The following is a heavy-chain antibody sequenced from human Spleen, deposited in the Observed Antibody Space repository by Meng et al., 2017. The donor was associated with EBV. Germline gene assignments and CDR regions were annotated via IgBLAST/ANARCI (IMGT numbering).Heavy chain of an antibody. CDR3: AGGDDDSGGYYYL. V-gene: IGHV4-34*01. CDR2: INYSGTT. D-gene: IGHD3-22*01. Sequence: GQLKQGGAGLLKPSETLSLTCAVYGGSFSGYFWSWIRQSPGKGLEWIGEINYSGTTKYNPSLKSRVTMSVDTSKNQISLKVRSVTAADTAVYYCAGGDDDSGGYYYLWGQGALVTVSS. J-gene: IGHJ4*02. CDR1: GGSFSGYF.